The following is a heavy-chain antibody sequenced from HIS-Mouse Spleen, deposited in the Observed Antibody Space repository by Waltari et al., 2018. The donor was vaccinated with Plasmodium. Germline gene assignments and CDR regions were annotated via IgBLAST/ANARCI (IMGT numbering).Heavy chain of an antibody. CDR1: GFTFSSYA. V-gene: IGHV3-23*01. CDR2: ISGRGVRT. D-gene: IGHD7-27*01. J-gene: IGHJ4*02. Sequence: EVQLLESGGGLVQPGGSLRLSCAASGFTFSSYAMSWVRQAPGKGRGWVLDISGRGVRTYKADSVKGRFTISRDNSKNTLYLQMNSLRAEDTAVYYCAKSAKGTGDLWDYWGQGTLVTVSS. CDR3: AKSAKGTGDLWDY.